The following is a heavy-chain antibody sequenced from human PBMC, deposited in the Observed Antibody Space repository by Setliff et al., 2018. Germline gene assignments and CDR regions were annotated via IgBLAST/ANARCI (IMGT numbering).Heavy chain of an antibody. J-gene: IGHJ3*02. Sequence: GGSLRLSCTTSGFTFGDYTMTWVRQAPGKGLEWVGLIGSKTYGGVAEYAASVKGRFTISRDDSKNTLYLQMNSLKTEDTAVYYCTTGLAYCGGDCPEDAFDIWGQGTMVTVSS. CDR3: TTGLAYCGGDCPEDAFDI. V-gene: IGHV3-49*04. CDR2: IGSKTYGGVA. CDR1: GFTFGDYT. D-gene: IGHD2-21*02.